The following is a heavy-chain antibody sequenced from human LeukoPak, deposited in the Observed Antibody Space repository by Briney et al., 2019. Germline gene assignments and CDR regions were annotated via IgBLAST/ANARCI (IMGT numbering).Heavy chain of an antibody. J-gene: IGHJ4*02. CDR2: ISYDGSNK. CDR3: AKDLGIAAAGRTDYFDY. V-gene: IGHV3-30*18. CDR1: GFTFSSYG. D-gene: IGHD6-13*01. Sequence: GRSLRLSCAASGFTFSSYGMHWVRQAPGKGLEWVAVISYDGSNKYYADSVKGRFTISRDNSKNTLYLQMNSLRAEDTAVYYCAKDLGIAAAGRTDYFDYWGQGTLVTVPS.